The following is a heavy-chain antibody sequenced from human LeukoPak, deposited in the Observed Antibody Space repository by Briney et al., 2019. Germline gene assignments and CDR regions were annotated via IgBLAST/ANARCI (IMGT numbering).Heavy chain of an antibody. CDR2: IYPGDSDT. CDR1: GYSFTSYW. Sequence: GESLKISCQGSGYSFTSYWIGWVRQLPGKGLEWMGIIYPGDSDTRYSPSFQGQVTISADKSISTAYLQWSSLKASDTAMYYCARHDDCSGGSCSIDYWGQGTLVTVSS. V-gene: IGHV5-51*01. CDR3: ARHDDCSGGSCSIDY. D-gene: IGHD2-15*01. J-gene: IGHJ4*02.